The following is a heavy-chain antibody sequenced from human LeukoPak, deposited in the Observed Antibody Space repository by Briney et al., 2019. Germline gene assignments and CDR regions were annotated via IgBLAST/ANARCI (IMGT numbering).Heavy chain of an antibody. CDR2: LYTSGTT. CDR1: GYSISSGYY. CDR3: ARGWDAANWYFDL. Sequence: SETLSLTCAVSGYSISSGYYWGWIRQPAGKGLEWIGRLYTSGTTDYNPSLRSRVSMSVDTSKNQFSLRLTSVTAADTAVYYCARGWDAANWYFDLWGRGTLVTV. J-gene: IGHJ2*01. D-gene: IGHD6-19*01. V-gene: IGHV4-38-2*01.